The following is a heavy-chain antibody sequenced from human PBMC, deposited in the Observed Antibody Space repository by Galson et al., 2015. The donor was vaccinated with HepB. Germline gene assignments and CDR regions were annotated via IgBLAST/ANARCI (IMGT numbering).Heavy chain of an antibody. Sequence: SLRLSCAASGFTFSSYSMNWVRQAPGKGLEWVSSISSSSSYIYYADSVKGRFTISRDKAKNSLYLQMNSLRAEDTAVYYCAYNWNPGVFDYWGQGTLVTVSS. CDR2: ISSSSSYI. D-gene: IGHD1-20*01. CDR3: AYNWNPGVFDY. J-gene: IGHJ4*02. CDR1: GFTFSSYS. V-gene: IGHV3-21*01.